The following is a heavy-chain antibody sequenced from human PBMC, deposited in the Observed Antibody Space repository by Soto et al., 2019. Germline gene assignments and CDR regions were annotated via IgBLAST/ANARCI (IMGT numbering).Heavy chain of an antibody. V-gene: IGHV3-9*01. D-gene: IGHD2-21*02. CDR3: AKDFGVTGSSLDY. J-gene: IGHJ4*02. Sequence: QSGGSLRLSCAASGFTFDDYAMHWVRQAPGKGLEWVSGISWNSGSIGYADSVKGRFTISRDNAKNSLYLQMNSLRAEDTALYYCAKDFGVTGSSLDYWGQGTLVTVSS. CDR1: GFTFDDYA. CDR2: ISWNSGSI.